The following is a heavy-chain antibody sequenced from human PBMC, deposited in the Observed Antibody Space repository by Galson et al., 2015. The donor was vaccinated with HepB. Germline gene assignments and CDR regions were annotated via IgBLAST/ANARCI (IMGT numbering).Heavy chain of an antibody. CDR3: AKGRGEARGAFDI. CDR1: GFTFSTYA. CDR2: VRGSGRST. D-gene: IGHD7-27*01. Sequence: SLRLSCATSGFTFSTYAINWVRQAPGKGLEWISGVRGSGRSTYYADSVQGRFTISRDTSRNTLYLQMNSLRAEDTAVYYCAKGRGEARGAFDIWGQGTTVTVSS. J-gene: IGHJ3*02. V-gene: IGHV3-23*01.